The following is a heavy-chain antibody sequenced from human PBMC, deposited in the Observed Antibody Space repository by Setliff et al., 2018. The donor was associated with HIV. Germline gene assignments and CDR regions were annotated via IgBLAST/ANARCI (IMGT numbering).Heavy chain of an antibody. CDR2: ISYDGSNK. CDR1: GFSFPSYS. D-gene: IGHD5-18*01. CDR3: ARAAGYNYGFDYMDV. V-gene: IGHV3-30*04. Sequence: GGSLRLSCAASGFSFPSYSVHWVRQAPGKGLEWVAIISYDGSNKYYADSVKGRFTISRDNSKNTLYLQMNSLRAEDTAVYFCARAAGYNYGFDYMDVWGKGTTVTVSS. J-gene: IGHJ6*03.